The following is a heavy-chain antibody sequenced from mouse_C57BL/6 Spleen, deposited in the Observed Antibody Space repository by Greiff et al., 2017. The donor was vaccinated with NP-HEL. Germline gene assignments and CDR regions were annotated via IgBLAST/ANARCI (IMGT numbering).Heavy chain of an antibody. CDR2: IYPGDGDT. CDR3: ARGRGTVVAPDY. CDR1: GYAFSSSW. J-gene: IGHJ2*01. V-gene: IGHV1-82*01. D-gene: IGHD1-1*01. Sequence: VMLVESGPELVKPGASVKISCKASGYAFSSSWMNWVKQRPGKGLEWIGRIYPGDGDTKYNGKFKGKAKLTADKSSSTSYMQLSSLTSEDSAVYFCARGRGTVVAPDYWGQGTTLTVSS.